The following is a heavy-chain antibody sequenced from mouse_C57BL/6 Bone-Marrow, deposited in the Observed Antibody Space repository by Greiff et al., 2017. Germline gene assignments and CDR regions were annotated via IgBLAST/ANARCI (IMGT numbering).Heavy chain of an antibody. CDR2: IDPNSGGT. Sequence: QVQLKQPGAELVKPGASVKLSCKASGYTFTSYWMHWVKQRPGRGLEWIGRIDPNSGGTKYNEKFKSKATLTVDKPASTAYMRLISLTSEDSAVYYCARVYDGYYPHARDYWGQGTSVTVSS. CDR1: GYTFTSYW. CDR3: ARVYDGYYPHARDY. V-gene: IGHV1-72*01. J-gene: IGHJ4*01. D-gene: IGHD2-3*01.